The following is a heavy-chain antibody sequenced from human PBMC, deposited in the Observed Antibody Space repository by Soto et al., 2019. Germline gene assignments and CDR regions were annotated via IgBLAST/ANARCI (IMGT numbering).Heavy chain of an antibody. CDR1: GYTFTSYA. CDR2: INAGNGNT. CDR3: ARVVGYCTNGVCYNAEYFQH. Sequence: ASVKVSCKASGYTFTSYAMHWVRQAPGQRLEWMGWINAGNGNTKYSQKFQGRVTITRDTSASTAYMELSSLRSEDTAVYYCARVVGYCTNGVCYNAEYFQHWGQGTLVTVSS. J-gene: IGHJ1*01. V-gene: IGHV1-3*01. D-gene: IGHD2-8*01.